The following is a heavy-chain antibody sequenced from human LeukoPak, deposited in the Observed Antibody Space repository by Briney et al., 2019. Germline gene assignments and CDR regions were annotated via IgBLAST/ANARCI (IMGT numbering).Heavy chain of an antibody. Sequence: GASVKVSCKASGYTFISYYMHWVRQAPGQGLEWMGIINPSDGSTSYAQKFQGRVTMTTDTSTSTAYMELRSLRSDDTAVYYCARDSSGWYHWFDPWGQGTLVTVSS. CDR3: ARDSSGWYHWFDP. V-gene: IGHV1-46*01. J-gene: IGHJ5*02. D-gene: IGHD6-19*01. CDR2: INPSDGST. CDR1: GYTFISYY.